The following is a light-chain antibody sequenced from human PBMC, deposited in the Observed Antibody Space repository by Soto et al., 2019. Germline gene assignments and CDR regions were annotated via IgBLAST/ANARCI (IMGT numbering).Light chain of an antibody. V-gene: IGLV1-47*01. CDR2: RNN. CDR3: AAWDDSLSGLV. J-gene: IGLJ1*01. CDR1: SSNIGRNY. Sequence: QSVLTQPPSASGTPGQRVTISCSGSSSNIGRNYVYWYQQLPGTAPKLLIYRNNQRPSGVPDRFSGSKSDTSASLAISGLRSEDEADYYCAAWDDSLSGLVFGTGTKVTVL.